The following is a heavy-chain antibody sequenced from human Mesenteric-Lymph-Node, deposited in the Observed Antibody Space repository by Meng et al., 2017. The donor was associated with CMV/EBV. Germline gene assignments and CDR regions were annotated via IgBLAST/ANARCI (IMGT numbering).Heavy chain of an antibody. J-gene: IGHJ3*02. D-gene: IGHD2-2*02. CDR1: GFTFSSYA. CDR3: ARVVPPAISGVNAFDI. Sequence: GGSLRLSCAASGFTFSSYAMSWVRQAPGKGLEWVSVIYSGGSSTYYADSVKGRFTISRDNSKNTLYVQMNSLRAEDTAVYHCARVVPPAISGVNAFDIWGLGTMVTVSS. V-gene: IGHV3-23*03. CDR2: IYSGGSST.